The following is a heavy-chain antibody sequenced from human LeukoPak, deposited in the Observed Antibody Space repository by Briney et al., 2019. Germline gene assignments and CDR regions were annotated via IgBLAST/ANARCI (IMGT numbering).Heavy chain of an antibody. CDR3: AKPRPSYSSSWYDH. D-gene: IGHD6-13*01. CDR1: GFTFTSYA. V-gene: IGHV3-23*01. Sequence: GGSLRLSCAASGFTFTSYAMSWVRQAPGKGLEWVTAISGSGGSTYYADSVKGRFTISRDNSKNTLYLQMNSLRAEDTAVYYCAKPRPSYSSSWYDHWGQGTLVTVSS. CDR2: ISGSGGST. J-gene: IGHJ5*02.